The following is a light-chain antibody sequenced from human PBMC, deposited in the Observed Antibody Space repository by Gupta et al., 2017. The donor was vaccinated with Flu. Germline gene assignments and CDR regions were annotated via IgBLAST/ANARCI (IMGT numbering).Light chain of an antibody. V-gene: IGKV3-20*01. CDR2: GAS. Sequence: EIVLTQSPGTLSLSPGERATLSCRASQSVSSSYLAWYQQKPGQAHRLIIYGASSRATGNTDRFSGSGESKDFTLTSSRREHEDCAVYYVQQNCSPGTFGQGTKVEIK. CDR1: QSVSSSY. CDR3: QQNCSPGT. J-gene: IGKJ1*01.